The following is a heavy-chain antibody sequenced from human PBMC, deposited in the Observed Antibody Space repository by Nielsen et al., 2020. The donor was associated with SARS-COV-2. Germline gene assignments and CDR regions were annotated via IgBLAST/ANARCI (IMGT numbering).Heavy chain of an antibody. D-gene: IGHD3-22*01. CDR1: GYTFTSYG. V-gene: IGHV1-18*01. CDR2: ISAYNGNT. CDR3: ARDRDDSSGYYYGGVYYYYYYGMDV. Sequence: ASVKVSCKASGYTFTSYGISWVRQAPGQGLEWIGWISAYNGNTNYAQKLQGRVTMTTDTSKSTAYMELRSLRSDDTAVYYCARDRDDSSGYYYGGVYYYYYYGMDVWGQGTTVTVS. J-gene: IGHJ6*02.